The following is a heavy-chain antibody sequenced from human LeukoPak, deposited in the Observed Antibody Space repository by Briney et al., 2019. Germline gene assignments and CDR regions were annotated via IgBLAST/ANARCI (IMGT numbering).Heavy chain of an antibody. J-gene: IGHJ4*02. CDR3: ARDGDGYNFPLGY. CDR1: GGTFSSYA. Sequence: SVRVSCKASGGTFSSYAISWVRQAPGQGLEWMGGIIPIFGTANYAQKFQGRVTITADESTSTAYMELSSLRSEDTAVYYCARDGDGYNFPLGYWGQGTLVTVSS. V-gene: IGHV1-69*13. CDR2: IIPIFGTA. D-gene: IGHD5-24*01.